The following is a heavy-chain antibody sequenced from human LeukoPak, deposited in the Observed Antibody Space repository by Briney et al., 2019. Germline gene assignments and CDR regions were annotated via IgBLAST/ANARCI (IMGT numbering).Heavy chain of an antibody. CDR3: VKSSGTNDYGIDA. Sequence: GGSLRLSCVGSGFTFSGLSLHWVRQAPGKGLEWVAVITNDGSRQYYTDSVKGRFTISRDNSENTLSLQMNSLRDEDTAVYYCVKSSGTNDYGIDAWGQGTTVTVPS. D-gene: IGHD3-10*01. V-gene: IGHV3-30*18. CDR1: GFTFSGLS. CDR2: ITNDGSRQ. J-gene: IGHJ6*02.